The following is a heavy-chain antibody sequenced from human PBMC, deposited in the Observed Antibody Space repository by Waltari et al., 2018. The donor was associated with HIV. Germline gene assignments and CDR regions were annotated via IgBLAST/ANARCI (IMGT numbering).Heavy chain of an antibody. D-gene: IGHD2-21*02. CDR2: IRGGGENT. Sequence: EVHLLESGGDLVQPEGYLSLAWAASGVTVSGYVLCWGRQAPGKGRGWGSSIRGGGENTVYAESVRGRFTISRDNSKSTLYLQMSSLTVEDTAVYFCAKDRWLSGDYGDYYFGADVWGQGTTVTVSS. CDR1: GVTVSGYV. J-gene: IGHJ6*02. V-gene: IGHV3-23*01. CDR3: AKDRWLSGDYGDYYFGADV.